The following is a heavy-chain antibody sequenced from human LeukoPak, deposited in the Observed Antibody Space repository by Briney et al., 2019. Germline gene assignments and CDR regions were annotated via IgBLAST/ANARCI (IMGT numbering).Heavy chain of an antibody. D-gene: IGHD5-18*01. CDR1: GGSFSGYY. CDR2: INHSGST. V-gene: IGHV4-34*01. J-gene: IGHJ4*02. CDR3: ARDSIPYGYYFY. Sequence: SETLSLTCAVYGGSFSGYYWSWIRQPPGKGLEWIGEINHSGSTNYNPSLKSRVTISVDTSKNQFSLKLSSVTAADTAVYYCARDSIPYGYYFYWGQGTLVTVSS.